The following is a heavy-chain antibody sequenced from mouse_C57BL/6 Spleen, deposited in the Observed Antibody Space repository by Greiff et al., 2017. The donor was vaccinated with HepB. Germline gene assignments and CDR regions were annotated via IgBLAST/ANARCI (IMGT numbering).Heavy chain of an antibody. CDR2: INPNNGGT. Sequence: EVQLQQSGPELVKPGASVKISCKASGYTFTDYYMNWVKQSHGKSLEWIGDINPNNGGTSYNQKFKGKATLTVDKSSSTAYMELRSLTSEDSAVYYCASRYPYYFDYWGQGTTLTVSS. D-gene: IGHD1-1*01. CDR1: GYTFTDYY. J-gene: IGHJ2*01. V-gene: IGHV1-26*01. CDR3: ASRYPYYFDY.